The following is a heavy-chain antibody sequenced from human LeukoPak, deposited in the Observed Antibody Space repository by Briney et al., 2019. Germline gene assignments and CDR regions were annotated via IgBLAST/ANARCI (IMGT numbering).Heavy chain of an antibody. CDR3: ARNGAPVVTAITPYYYMDV. CDR2: IRQDGSEK. CDR1: GFTFSTYW. Sequence: GGSLRLSCAASGFTFSTYWMSWVRQAPGKGLEWVANIRQDGSEKYYVDSVKGRFTISRDNAKNSLYLQMNSLRAEDTAVYYCARNGAPVVTAITPYYYMDVWGKGTTVTVSS. D-gene: IGHD2-21*02. J-gene: IGHJ6*03. V-gene: IGHV3-7*01.